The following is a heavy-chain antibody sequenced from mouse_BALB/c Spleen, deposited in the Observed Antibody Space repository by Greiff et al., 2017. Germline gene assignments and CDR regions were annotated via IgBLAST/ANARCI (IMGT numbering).Heavy chain of an antibody. CDR2: ISSGGSYT. CDR3: ARGGGVVYIDY. D-gene: IGHD1-1*01. Sequence: EVKLVESGGGLVKPGGSLKLSCAASGFTFSSYAMSWVRQSPEKRLEWVAEISSGGSYTYYPVTVTGRFTISRDNAKNTLYLEMSSLRSEDTAMYYSARGGGVVYIDYWGQGTTVTVPS. CDR1: GFTFSSYA. J-gene: IGHJ2*01. V-gene: IGHV5-9-4*01.